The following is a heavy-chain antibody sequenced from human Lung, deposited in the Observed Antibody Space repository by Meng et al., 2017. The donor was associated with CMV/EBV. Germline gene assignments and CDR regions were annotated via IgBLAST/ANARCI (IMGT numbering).Heavy chain of an antibody. Sequence: SCAASGFTFSPHTVHWVRQAPGKGLEWVATISYDGYNEYYADSVKGRFTISRDISKNTLYLQMNGLRAEDTAVYYCARDLFLHYNFWSGSRCFDIWXQRTXVTVSS. CDR1: GFTFSPHT. V-gene: IGHV3-30-3*01. CDR3: ARDLFLHYNFWSGSRCFDI. D-gene: IGHD3-3*01. CDR2: ISYDGYNE. J-gene: IGHJ4*02.